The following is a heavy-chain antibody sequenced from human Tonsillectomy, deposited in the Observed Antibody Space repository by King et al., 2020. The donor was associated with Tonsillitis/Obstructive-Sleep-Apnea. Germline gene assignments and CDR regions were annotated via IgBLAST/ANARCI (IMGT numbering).Heavy chain of an antibody. J-gene: IGHJ4*02. CDR3: ARVSTRASNCVY. V-gene: IGHV1-18*01. D-gene: IGHD5/OR15-5a*01. Sequence: SWVRQAPGQGLEWMGWISAYNGNTNYAQKLQGRVTMTTDTSTSTAYMELRSLISDETAVYYCARVSTRASNCVYCGQGTLVPVSS. CDR2: ISAYNGNT.